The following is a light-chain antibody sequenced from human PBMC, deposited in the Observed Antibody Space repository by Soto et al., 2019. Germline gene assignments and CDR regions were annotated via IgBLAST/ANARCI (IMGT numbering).Light chain of an antibody. CDR1: RTEVDGYDY. CDR2: DVY. V-gene: IGLV2-14*03. Sequence: QSVLTQPASVSWAPGQSIAISCTGVRTEVDGYDYVSWYQKNPSLALLLIIYDVYNRPSGVSHRFSGSKSVDTASLTISGLQAEDEADYYCTSYTSSTPFYVFGTGTKVTVL. CDR3: TSYTSSTPFYV. J-gene: IGLJ1*01.